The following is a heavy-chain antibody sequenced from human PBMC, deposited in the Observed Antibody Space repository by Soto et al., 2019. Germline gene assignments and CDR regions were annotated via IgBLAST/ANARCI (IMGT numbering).Heavy chain of an antibody. Sequence: SVKGSCKSSGGTFSNFVISWVRQAPGQVLEWMGGNIPIFGTANYAQRFQGRVTIIADESTGTTYMELTSLRSEDTAVYYCARAPILVGETTYENYFDYWGQGTLVTVSS. CDR2: NIPIFGTA. CDR3: ARAPILVGETTYENYFDY. CDR1: GGTFSNFV. J-gene: IGHJ4*02. D-gene: IGHD2-21*01. V-gene: IGHV1-69*01.